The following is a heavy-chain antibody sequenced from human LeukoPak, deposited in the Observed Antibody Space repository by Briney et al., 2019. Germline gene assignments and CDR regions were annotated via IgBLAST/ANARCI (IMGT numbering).Heavy chain of an antibody. CDR2: MNFNSGST. J-gene: IGHJ3*02. CDR1: GYIFPNYD. Sequence: ASVKVSCKASGYIFPNYDINWVRQATGQGLEWMGWMNFNSGSTGYAQKFQGRVTMTTNTAISTVYMELSSLKSEDTAIYYCAKVGLGNTAIHIWGQGTMVTVSS. V-gene: IGHV1-8*01. D-gene: IGHD5-18*01. CDR3: AKVGLGNTAIHI.